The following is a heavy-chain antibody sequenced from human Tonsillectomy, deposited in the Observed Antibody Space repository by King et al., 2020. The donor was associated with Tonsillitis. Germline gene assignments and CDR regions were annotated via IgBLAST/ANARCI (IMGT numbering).Heavy chain of an antibody. CDR2: ISSNGGST. Sequence: DVQLVESGGGLVQPGGSLRLSCAASGFTFSSYAMHWVRQAPGKGLEYVSAISSNGGSTYYASSVKGRFTISRDNSKNTLYLQMGSLRAEDMAVYYCARVRGGWELRTGAFDIWGQGTMVTVSS. CDR3: ARVRGGWELRTGAFDI. CDR1: GFTFSSYA. D-gene: IGHD1-26*01. J-gene: IGHJ3*02. V-gene: IGHV3-64*01.